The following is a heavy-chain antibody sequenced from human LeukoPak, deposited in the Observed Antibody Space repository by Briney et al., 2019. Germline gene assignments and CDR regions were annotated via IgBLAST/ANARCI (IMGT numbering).Heavy chain of an antibody. CDR3: ARPGIAVADRNAFDI. D-gene: IGHD6-19*01. Sequence: AGGSLRLSCAASGFTFSSYAMSWVRQAPGKGLEWGSAISGSGGSTYYADSVKGRFTISRDNSKNTLYLQMNSLRAEDTAVSYCARPGIAVADRNAFDIWGQGTMVTVSS. CDR1: GFTFSSYA. CDR2: ISGSGGST. J-gene: IGHJ3*02. V-gene: IGHV3-23*01.